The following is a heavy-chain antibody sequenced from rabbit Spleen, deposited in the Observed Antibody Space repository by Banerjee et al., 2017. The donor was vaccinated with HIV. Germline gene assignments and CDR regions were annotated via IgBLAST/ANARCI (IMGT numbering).Heavy chain of an antibody. V-gene: IGHV1S45*01. CDR2: IYTGSSAIT. CDR3: ARGSATMTMVITGYYLGL. CDR1: GFSFSSGYD. D-gene: IGHD2-1*01. Sequence: QEQLEESGGGLVKPEGSLTLTCVASGFSFSSGYDMCWVRQAPGKGLEWIGTIYTGSSAITWYASWAKGRFTISKTSSTTVTLQMTSLTAADTATYFCARGSATMTMVITGYYLGLWGQGTLVTVS. J-gene: IGHJ3*01.